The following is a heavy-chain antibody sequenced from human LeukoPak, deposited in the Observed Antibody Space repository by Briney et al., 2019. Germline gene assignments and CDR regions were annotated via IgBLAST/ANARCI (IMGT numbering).Heavy chain of an antibody. CDR3: P. D-gene: IGHD2-2*01. Sequence: ASVTVSCKASGYIFNGYYMHWVRQAPGQGPEWMGWINPNNGDTKSAQKFKGRITLTRDTSLSTAYFCARNGQLLSGGNWFDPWGQGALVTVSS. J-gene: IGHJ5*02. CDR2: INPNNGDT. V-gene: IGHV1-2*02. CDR1: GYIFNGYY.